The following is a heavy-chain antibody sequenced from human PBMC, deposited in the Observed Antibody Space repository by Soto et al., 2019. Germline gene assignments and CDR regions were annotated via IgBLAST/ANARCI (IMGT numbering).Heavy chain of an antibody. CDR3: ARGQYRHCSSTSCYFNY. CDR2: INHSGST. D-gene: IGHD2-2*01. CDR1: GGSISSGGYY. V-gene: IGHV4-39*07. Sequence: SETLSLTCTVSGGSISSGGYYRSWIRQPPGKGLEWIGEINHSGSTNYNPSLKSRVTISVDTSKNQFSLKLSSVTAADTAVYYCARGQYRHCSSTSCYFNYWGQGTLVTVSS. J-gene: IGHJ4*02.